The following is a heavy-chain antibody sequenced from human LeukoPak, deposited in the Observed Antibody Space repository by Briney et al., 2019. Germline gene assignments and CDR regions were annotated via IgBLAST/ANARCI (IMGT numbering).Heavy chain of an antibody. CDR1: GYTFTSSY. CDR2: INPSGGIT. Sequence: ASVKVSCKASGYTFTSSYMHWVRQAPGQGLEWMGIINPSGGITSYAQKFQGRVTMTRDMSTSTVYMELSSLRSEDTAVYYCARGYSNVYYTVEYYFDYWGQGTLVTVSS. D-gene: IGHD3-22*01. CDR3: ARGYSNVYYTVEYYFDY. V-gene: IGHV1-46*01. J-gene: IGHJ4*02.